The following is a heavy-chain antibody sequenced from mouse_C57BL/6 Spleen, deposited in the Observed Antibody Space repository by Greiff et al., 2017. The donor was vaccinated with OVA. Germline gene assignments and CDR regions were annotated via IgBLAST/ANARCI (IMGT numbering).Heavy chain of an antibody. Sequence: QVQLKQPGAELVKPGASVKMSCKASGYTFTSYWITWVKQRPGQGLEWIGDIYPGSGRTNYNEKFKSKATLTVDTSSSTAYMQLSSLTSEDSAVYYCARCPSAYYSNDAYAMDYWGQGTSVTVSS. V-gene: IGHV1-55*01. D-gene: IGHD2-5*01. CDR1: GYTFTSYW. CDR3: ARCPSAYYSNDAYAMDY. CDR2: IYPGSGRT. J-gene: IGHJ4*01.